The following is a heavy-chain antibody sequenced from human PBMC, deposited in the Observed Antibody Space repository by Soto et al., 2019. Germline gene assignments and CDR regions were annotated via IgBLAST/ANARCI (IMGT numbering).Heavy chain of an antibody. CDR2: IYYSGST. CDR1: GGSISSGGYY. CDR3: ARAGEPQGYYYGMDV. D-gene: IGHD3-10*01. J-gene: IGHJ6*02. Sequence: SETLSLTCTVSGGSISSGGYYWSWIRQHPGKGLEWIGYIYYSGSTYYNPSLKSRVTISVDTSKNQFSLKLSSVTAADTAVYYCARAGEPQGYYYGMDVWGQGTTVTVS. V-gene: IGHV4-31*02.